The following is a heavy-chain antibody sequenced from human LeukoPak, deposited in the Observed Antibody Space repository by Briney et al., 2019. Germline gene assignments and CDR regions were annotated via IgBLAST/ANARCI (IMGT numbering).Heavy chain of an antibody. J-gene: IGHJ4*02. Sequence: GGSLRLSCAASGFTFDDYAMLWLRHAPGKGLEGVSIIYSCCSTYYADSVKGRFTIFRDNSKETPFLQMNHLSAEDQAVYYCASKDPYDSRAYLLDYWGQGTLVTVSS. D-gene: IGHD3-22*01. V-gene: IGHV3-66*01. CDR2: IYSCCST. CDR1: GFTFDDYA. CDR3: ASKDPYDSRAYLLDY.